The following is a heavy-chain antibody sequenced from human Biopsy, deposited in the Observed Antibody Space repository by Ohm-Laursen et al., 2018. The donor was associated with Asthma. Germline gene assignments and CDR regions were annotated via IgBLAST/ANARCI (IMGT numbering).Heavy chain of an antibody. V-gene: IGHV3-7*01. CDR2: IKHDGTEK. D-gene: IGHD1-14*01. CDR3: ARDGPELPTELDY. Sequence: SLRLSCTASGFTFGDYWMSWVRQVPGKGLEWVANIKHDGTEKNHVDSLKGRFIISRDNAKNSLYLQMNSLRAEDTAVYYCARDGPELPTELDYWGPGTLVTVSS. CDR1: GFTFGDYW. J-gene: IGHJ4*02.